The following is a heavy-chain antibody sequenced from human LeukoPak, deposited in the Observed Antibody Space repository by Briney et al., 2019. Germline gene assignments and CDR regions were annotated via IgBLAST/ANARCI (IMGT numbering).Heavy chain of an antibody. Sequence: PGGSLRLSCAASGFTFSNYIMHWVRQAPGKGLDWVAVILENGSNQYYADSVKGRFTISRDNSKNTLFLQMNSLRAEDTAVYYCARDFRPVVGTAGAFDSWGQGTLVTVSS. CDR2: ILENGSNQ. V-gene: IGHV3-30*04. CDR1: GFTFSNYI. CDR3: ARDFRPVVGTAGAFDS. D-gene: IGHD2-2*01. J-gene: IGHJ4*02.